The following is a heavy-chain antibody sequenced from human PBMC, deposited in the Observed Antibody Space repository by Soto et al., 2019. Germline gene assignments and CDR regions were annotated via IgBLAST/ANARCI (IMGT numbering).Heavy chain of an antibody. J-gene: IGHJ6*02. V-gene: IGHV1-69*12. CDR2: IIPIFGTA. Sequence: QVQLVQSGAEVKKPGSSVKVSCKASGGTFSSYAISWVRQAPGQGLEWMGGIIPIFGTANYAQKFQGRVTITADEPTSTAYMELSILIAEDTAVYYCGAVGCSGGSCYSFYYGMDVWGQGTTVTVSS. CDR1: GGTFSSYA. CDR3: GAVGCSGGSCYSFYYGMDV. D-gene: IGHD2-15*01.